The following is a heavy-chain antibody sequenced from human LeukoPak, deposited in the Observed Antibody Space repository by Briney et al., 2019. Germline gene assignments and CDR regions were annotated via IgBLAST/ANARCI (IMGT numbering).Heavy chain of an antibody. CDR3: AKGPPSYIVVVVAATPDWFDP. V-gene: IGHV3-23*01. J-gene: IGHJ5*02. D-gene: IGHD2-15*01. CDR2: IRGSGGST. Sequence: GSLRLSCAASGFTFSSYAMSWVRQAPGKGWEWVSAIRGSGGSTYYADSVKGRFTISRDNSKNTLYLQMNSLRAEDTAVYYCAKGPPSYIVVVVAATPDWFDPWGQGTLVTVSS. CDR1: GFTFSSYA.